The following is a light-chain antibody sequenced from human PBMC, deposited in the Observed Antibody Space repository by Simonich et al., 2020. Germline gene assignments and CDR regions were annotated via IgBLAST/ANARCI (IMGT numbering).Light chain of an antibody. Sequence: DIQMTQSPSSLSASVGDRVTITCRASQSISSYLNRYQQKPVKAPKFLIYAASSLQSGVPSRFSGSGSGTDFTLTISSLQPEDFATYYCQQSYSTPFTFGPGTKVDIK. CDR3: QQSYSTPFT. CDR2: AAS. V-gene: IGKV1-39*01. CDR1: QSISSY. J-gene: IGKJ3*01.